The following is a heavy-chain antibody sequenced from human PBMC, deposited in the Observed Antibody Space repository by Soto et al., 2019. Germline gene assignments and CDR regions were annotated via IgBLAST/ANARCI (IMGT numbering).Heavy chain of an antibody. J-gene: IGHJ6*03. CDR2: ISGSGGST. D-gene: IGHD5-18*01. Sequence: EVQLLESGGGLVQPGGSLRLSCAASVFTFSSYAMSWVRQAPGKGLEWVSAISGSGGSTYYADSVKGRFTISRDNSKNTLYLQMNSLRAEDTAVYYCANYVDTAYYYMDVWGKGTTVTVSS. CDR1: VFTFSSYA. CDR3: ANYVDTAYYYMDV. V-gene: IGHV3-23*01.